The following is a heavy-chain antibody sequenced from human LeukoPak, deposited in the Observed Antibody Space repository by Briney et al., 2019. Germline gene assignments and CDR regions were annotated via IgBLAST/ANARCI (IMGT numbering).Heavy chain of an antibody. J-gene: IGHJ4*02. CDR1: GFTFSRAW. D-gene: IGHD5-24*01. Sequence: GGSLRLSCAASGFTFSRAWMSWVRQAPGKGLEWVCRVKSKTDGGPTDYAAPVKGRFTISRDDSRNTLYLQMNSLKTEDTAVYYCTTDSRDVYNYGRHFYYWGQGTLVTVSS. CDR3: TTDSRDVYNYGRHFYY. V-gene: IGHV3-15*01. CDR2: VKSKTDGGPT.